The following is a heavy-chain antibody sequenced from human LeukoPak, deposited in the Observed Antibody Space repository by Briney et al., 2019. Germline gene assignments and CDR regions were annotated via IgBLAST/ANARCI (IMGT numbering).Heavy chain of an antibody. V-gene: IGHV3-66*02. CDR2: IYSGGST. Sequence: GGSLRLSCAASGFTVGSNYMSWVRQAPGKGLEWVSVIYSGGSTYYADSVKGRFTISRDNSKNTLYLQMNSLRAEDTAVYYCASVTYYYGSGSLDPWGQGTLVTVSS. CDR1: GFTVGSNY. J-gene: IGHJ5*02. CDR3: ASVTYYYGSGSLDP. D-gene: IGHD3-10*01.